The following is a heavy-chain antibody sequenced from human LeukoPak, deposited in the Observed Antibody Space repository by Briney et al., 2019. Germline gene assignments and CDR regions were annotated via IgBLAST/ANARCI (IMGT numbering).Heavy chain of an antibody. CDR1: GGSISRSSYY. CDR3: ASGPLGYCSSTSCRGYYYYMDV. Sequence: SETLSLTCTVSGGSISRSSYYWGWIRQPPGKGLEWIGSIYYSGSTYYNPSLKSRVTISVDTSKNQFSLKPSSVTAADTAVYYCASGPLGYCSSTSCRGYYYYMDVWGKGTTVTVSS. D-gene: IGHD2-2*01. J-gene: IGHJ6*03. CDR2: IYYSGST. V-gene: IGHV4-39*01.